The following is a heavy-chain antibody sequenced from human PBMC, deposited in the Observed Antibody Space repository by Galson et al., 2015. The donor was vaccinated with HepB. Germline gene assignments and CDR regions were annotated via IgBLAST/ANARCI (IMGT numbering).Heavy chain of an antibody. CDR2: ISGSGRST. J-gene: IGHJ4*02. CDR3: AATPFDY. V-gene: IGHV3-23*01. CDR1: GFSFSSYA. Sequence: SLRLSCAASGFSFSSYAMSWVRQAPGKGLDWVSTISGSGRSTYFADSVKDRLTISRDNSKNTLYLQMNSLRAEDTAIYYCAATPFDYWGQGTLVTVSS.